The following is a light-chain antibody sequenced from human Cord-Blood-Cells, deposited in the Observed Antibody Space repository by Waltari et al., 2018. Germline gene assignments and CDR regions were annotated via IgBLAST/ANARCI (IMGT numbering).Light chain of an antibody. CDR1: SSDVGSYNL. J-gene: IGLJ3*02. Sequence: QSALTQPASVSGSPGQSITISCTGTSSDVGSYNLVSWYQQYPGKSPKLMIYEGSKRPSGVSNRFSGSKSGNTASLTISVLQAEDEADYYCCSYAGSSTWVFGGGTKLTVL. CDR3: CSYAGSSTWV. V-gene: IGLV2-23*01. CDR2: EGS.